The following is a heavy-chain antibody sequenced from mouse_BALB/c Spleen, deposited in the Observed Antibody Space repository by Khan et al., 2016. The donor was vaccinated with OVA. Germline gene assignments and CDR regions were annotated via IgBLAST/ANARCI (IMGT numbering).Heavy chain of an antibody. CDR2: ISYSGNT. D-gene: IGHD1-1*01. Sequence: EVKLEESGPGLVKPSQSLSLTCTVTGYSITTDYAWNWIRQFPGNKLEWMGFISYSGNTKCNPSLKSRISITRDTSKNQFFLQLKSVTTEDTARYYCARVYGGDFDYWGQGTTLTVSS. V-gene: IGHV3-2*02. CDR1: GYSITTDYA. CDR3: ARVYGGDFDY. J-gene: IGHJ2*01.